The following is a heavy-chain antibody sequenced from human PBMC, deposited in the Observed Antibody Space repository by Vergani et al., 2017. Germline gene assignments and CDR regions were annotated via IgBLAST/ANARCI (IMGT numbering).Heavy chain of an antibody. CDR2: ISYDGSNK. CDR1: GFTFSSYA. V-gene: IGHV3-30-3*01. CDR3: ARGTGRFLEWFEDAFDI. Sequence: QVQLVESGGGVVQPGRSLRLSCAASGFTFSSYAMHWVRQAPGKGLEWVAVISYDGSNKYYADSVKGRFTISRDNSKNTLYLQMNSLRAEDTAVYYCARGTGRFLEWFEDAFDIWGQGTMVTVSS. D-gene: IGHD3-3*01. J-gene: IGHJ3*02.